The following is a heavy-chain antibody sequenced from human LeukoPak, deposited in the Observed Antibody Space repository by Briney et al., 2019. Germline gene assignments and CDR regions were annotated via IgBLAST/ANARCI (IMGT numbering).Heavy chain of an antibody. CDR3: ARHLSQGDGNKRGFDY. D-gene: IGHD5-24*01. Sequence: PLETLSLTCTVSGGSISSYPYDWGWVRQPPGKGLEYIGSISFSGSTYYNPSLQSRVTISTDASKNQFSLQMVSVTAADTAVYYCARHLSQGDGNKRGFDYWGQGTLVTVSS. CDR1: GGSISSYPYD. J-gene: IGHJ4*02. CDR2: ISFSGST. V-gene: IGHV4-39*01.